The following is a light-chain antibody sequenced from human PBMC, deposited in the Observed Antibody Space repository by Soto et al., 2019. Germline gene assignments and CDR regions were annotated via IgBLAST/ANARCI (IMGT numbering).Light chain of an antibody. Sequence: IVLTQSPSTLSLSPGARTTLSCRASQSISRYLAWNQQKPGQGPSLLIYGASSRATGTPDMFSGSGSGTDFTLTINRLEPDDFALYYCQQYGRSPPTFGQGSKVDI. V-gene: IGKV3-20*01. CDR1: QSISRY. J-gene: IGKJ1*01. CDR3: QQYGRSPPT. CDR2: GAS.